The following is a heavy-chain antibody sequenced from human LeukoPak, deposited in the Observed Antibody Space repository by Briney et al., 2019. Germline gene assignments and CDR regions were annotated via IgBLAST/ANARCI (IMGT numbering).Heavy chain of an antibody. Sequence: PSETLSLTCAVYGGSFSGYYWSWVRQAPGKGLEWVSVIYSGGSTYYADSVKGRFTISRDNSKNTLYLQMNSLRAEDTAVYYCARPFDLFDYWGQGTLVTVSS. V-gene: IGHV3-66*04. J-gene: IGHJ4*02. CDR1: GGSFSGYY. CDR2: IYSGGST. CDR3: ARPFDLFDY.